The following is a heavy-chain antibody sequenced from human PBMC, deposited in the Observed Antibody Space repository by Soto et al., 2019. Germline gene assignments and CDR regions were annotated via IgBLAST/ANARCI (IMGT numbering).Heavy chain of an antibody. D-gene: IGHD1-26*01. J-gene: IGHJ3*02. CDR3: ARDSWEEAVPGDAFDI. CDR1: GFTFSSYG. CDR2: IWYDGSNK. Sequence: QVQLVESGGGVVQPGRSLRLSCAASGFTFSSYGMHWVRQAPGKGLEWVAVIWYDGSNKYYADSVKGRFTISRDNSKNTLYLQMNSLRAEDTAVYYCARDSWEEAVPGDAFDIWGQGTMVTVSS. V-gene: IGHV3-33*01.